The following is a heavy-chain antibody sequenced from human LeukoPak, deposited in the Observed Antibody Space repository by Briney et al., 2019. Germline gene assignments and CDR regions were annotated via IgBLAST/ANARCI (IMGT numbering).Heavy chain of an antibody. J-gene: IGHJ4*02. CDR1: GGSISSYY. CDR3: ARDRGSGSYYTSFDY. D-gene: IGHD3-10*01. V-gene: IGHV4-59*12. Sequence: SETLSLTCTVSGGSISSYYWSWIRQPPGKGLEWIGYIYYSGSTNYNPSPKSRVTISVDTSKNQFSLKLSSVTAADTAVYYCARDRGSGSYYTSFDYWGQGTLVTVSS. CDR2: IYYSGST.